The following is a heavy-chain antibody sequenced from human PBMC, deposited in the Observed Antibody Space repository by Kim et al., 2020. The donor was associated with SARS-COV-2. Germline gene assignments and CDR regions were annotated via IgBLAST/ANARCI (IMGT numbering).Heavy chain of an antibody. CDR1: GFTFSPFA. D-gene: IGHD3-10*01. CDR2: IRSDESKR. Sequence: GGSLRLSCTASGFTFSPFAMHWVRQAPGKGLEWVAVIRSDESKRYYAESVKDRFTISRDNSKNMLYLQMNSLRSEDTAIYFCARNYGSATMIGDVWGLGTVVTVSS. J-gene: IGHJ3*01. V-gene: IGHV3-33*01. CDR3: ARNYGSATMIGDV.